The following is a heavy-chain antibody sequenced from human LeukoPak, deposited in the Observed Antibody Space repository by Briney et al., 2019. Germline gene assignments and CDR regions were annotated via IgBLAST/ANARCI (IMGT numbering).Heavy chain of an antibody. CDR1: GGSISSYY. D-gene: IGHD3-22*01. CDR2: IYYSGST. Sequence: SETLSLTCTVSGGSISSYYWSWIRQPPGKGLEWIGYIYYSGSTNYNPSLKSRVTISVDTSKNQFSLKLSSVTAADTAVYYCARYYSGDYYDSSGYYYYFDYWGQGTLVTVSS. J-gene: IGHJ4*02. V-gene: IGHV4-59*12. CDR3: ARYYSGDYYDSSGYYYYFDY.